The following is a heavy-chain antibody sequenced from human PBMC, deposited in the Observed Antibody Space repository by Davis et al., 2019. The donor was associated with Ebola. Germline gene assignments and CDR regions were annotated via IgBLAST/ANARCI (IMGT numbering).Heavy chain of an antibody. V-gene: IGHV3-21*04. CDR1: GFTFSSYS. J-gene: IGHJ2*01. CDR2: ISSSGSYI. CDR3: ARIRRSENGDL. Sequence: GESLKISCAASGFTFSSYSMNWVRQAPGKGLEWVSVISSSGSYIYYADSVKGRFTISRDNAKNSLYLQMNSLRAEDTAVYYCARIRRSENGDLWGRGTLVTVSS. D-gene: IGHD3-3*01.